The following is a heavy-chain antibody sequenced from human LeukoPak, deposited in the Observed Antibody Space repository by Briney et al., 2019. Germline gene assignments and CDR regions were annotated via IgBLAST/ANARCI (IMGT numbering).Heavy chain of an antibody. CDR2: IYYTGIT. V-gene: IGHV4-59*08. CDR1: GCTISSYA. D-gene: IGHD3-16*02. CDR3: TRHDAVPVIGLGMGV. Sequence: PWEILTLTCAVSGCTISSYALSWVRQPPGKGLECIRYIYYTGITNYIPSLESRVTISVDTSKNQFSLKLNSVTAADTAVYYCTRHDAVPVIGLGMGVWGQGTTVTVSS. J-gene: IGHJ6*02.